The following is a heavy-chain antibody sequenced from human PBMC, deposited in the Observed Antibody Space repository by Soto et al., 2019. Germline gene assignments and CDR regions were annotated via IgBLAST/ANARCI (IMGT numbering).Heavy chain of an antibody. D-gene: IGHD6-19*01. CDR3: ARARPGASGWEGDYYGMDV. Sequence: ASVKVSCKASGYTFTGYYIHWVRQAPGQGLEWMAWINPNSGGTKFAQKFQDRISVTRDTSINTAYMDLISLTSDDTAVYYCARARPGASGWEGDYYGMDVWGQGTTVTVSS. CDR1: GYTFTGYY. CDR2: INPNSGGT. J-gene: IGHJ6*02. V-gene: IGHV1-2*02.